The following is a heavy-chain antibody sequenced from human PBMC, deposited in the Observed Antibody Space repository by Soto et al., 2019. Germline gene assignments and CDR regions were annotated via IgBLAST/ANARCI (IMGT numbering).Heavy chain of an antibody. Sequence: EVHLVESGGGLVQPGGSLRLSCVASGFVVTSNYMSWVRQGPGKGLHWVSVIYMGGNTNYADSVKGRFTISRDSYKNSVSLQMTSLRVEDTAIYYCARAQCSCACCYFVAWGQGTLVTVSS. V-gene: IGHV3-66*01. J-gene: IGHJ4*02. CDR3: ARAQCSCACCYFVA. CDR1: GFVVTSNY. CDR2: IYMGGNT. D-gene: IGHD2-15*01.